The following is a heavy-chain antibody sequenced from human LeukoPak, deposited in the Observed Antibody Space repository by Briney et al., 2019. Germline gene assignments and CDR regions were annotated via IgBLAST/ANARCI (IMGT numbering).Heavy chain of an antibody. CDR2: IDWDDDK. D-gene: IGHD2-21*02. CDR3: ARSDCKWRHLYNFDF. J-gene: IGHJ4*02. Sequence: SGPALVKPTQTLTLTCNFSGFSLDTNGLCVSWIRQPPGKALEWLARIDWDDDKYYTPPLKTRLTISKDTSENRVVLTMTNMDPVDTATYYCARSDCKWRHLYNFDFWGQGTLVTVSS. V-gene: IGHV2-70*11. CDR1: GFSLDTNGLC.